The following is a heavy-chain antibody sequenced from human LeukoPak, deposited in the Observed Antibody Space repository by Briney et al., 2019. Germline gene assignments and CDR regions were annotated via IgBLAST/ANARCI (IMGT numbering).Heavy chain of an antibody. CDR1: GDSINSAYY. J-gene: IGHJ3*02. CDR3: AREDASAFDI. V-gene: IGHV4-38-2*02. CDR2: FHHSGTT. Sequence: SETLSLTCTVSGDSINSAYYWGWIRQPPGKGLEWIGSFHHSGTTYYNPSLKSRVTISIATSKKQLSLKVTSMTAADTAVYYCAREDASAFDIWGQGTMVTVSS.